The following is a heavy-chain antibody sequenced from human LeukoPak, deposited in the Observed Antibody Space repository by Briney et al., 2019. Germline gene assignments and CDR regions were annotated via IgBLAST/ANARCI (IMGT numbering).Heavy chain of an antibody. CDR3: ARGLAQAGILGVFDY. Sequence: GGSLRLSCAASGFAVSSNHMNWVREAPGKGLEWVSLIHSGGSTYYADSVKGRFTISRDNSRNTLDLQMNTLRAEDTAVYYCARGLAQAGILGVFDYWGQGTLVTVSS. CDR1: GFAVSSNH. V-gene: IGHV3-53*01. CDR2: IHSGGST. J-gene: IGHJ4*02. D-gene: IGHD6-13*01.